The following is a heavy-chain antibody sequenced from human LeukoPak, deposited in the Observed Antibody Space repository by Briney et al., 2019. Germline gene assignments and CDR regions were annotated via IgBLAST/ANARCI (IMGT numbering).Heavy chain of an antibody. Sequence: SETLSLTCAVSGGSISSSNWWGWVRQPPGKGLEWIGEIYHSGSTNYNPSLMSRVTISVDKSKNQFSLKLSSVTAADTAVYYCASRGTRPVGFDYWGQGTLVTVSS. CDR3: ASRGTRPVGFDY. D-gene: IGHD3-10*01. V-gene: IGHV4-4*02. CDR1: GGSISSSNW. CDR2: IYHSGST. J-gene: IGHJ4*02.